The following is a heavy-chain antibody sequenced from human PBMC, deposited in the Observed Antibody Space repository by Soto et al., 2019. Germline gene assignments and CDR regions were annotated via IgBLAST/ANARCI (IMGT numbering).Heavy chain of an antibody. CDR1: GLTFSSYA. D-gene: IGHD3-9*01. CDR2: ISGSGGST. V-gene: IGHV3-23*01. CDR3: AKDLQRYFDWLLSPGVPDAFDI. J-gene: IGHJ3*02. Sequence: GGSLRHSCASSGLTFSSYAMSWVRQAPGKGLEWVSAISGSGGSTYYADSVKGRFTISRDNSKNTLYLQMNSLRAEDTAVYYCAKDLQRYFDWLLSPGVPDAFDIWGQGTMVTVSS.